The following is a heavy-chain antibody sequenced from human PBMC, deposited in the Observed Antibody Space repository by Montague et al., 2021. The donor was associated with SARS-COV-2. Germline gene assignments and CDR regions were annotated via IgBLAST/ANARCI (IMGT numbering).Heavy chain of an antibody. CDR1: GDSMSTNY. CDR3: ARMVYDYVWETSRYRGNYFYS. J-gene: IGHJ4*02. Sequence: SETLSLTCSVSGDSMSTNYWGGIRHHPQKELQWIGHIYNSGTTIYNPSLKSRATIFIGVSTTQFSLWLSSVTATDTAVYYCARMVYDYVWETSRYRGNYFYSWGQGTLVTVSS. D-gene: IGHD3-16*02. CDR2: IYNSGTT. V-gene: IGHV4-59*01.